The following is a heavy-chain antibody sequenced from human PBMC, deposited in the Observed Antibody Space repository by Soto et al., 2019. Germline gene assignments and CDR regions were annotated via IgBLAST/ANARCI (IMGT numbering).Heavy chain of an antibody. Sequence: QITLNESGPTLVKPTQTLTLTCTFSGFSLTTSGVGVGWIRQSPGKAPEWLALIYLDDDKRYSPSLKSRLTITKDPSKNQVVLTMANLDPADTATYYCAHRVLRTVFGLVTTTAIYFDFWGQGAPVAVSS. D-gene: IGHD3-3*01. V-gene: IGHV2-5*02. CDR3: AHRVLRTVFGLVTTTAIYFDF. CDR1: GFSLTTSGVG. CDR2: IYLDDDK. J-gene: IGHJ4*02.